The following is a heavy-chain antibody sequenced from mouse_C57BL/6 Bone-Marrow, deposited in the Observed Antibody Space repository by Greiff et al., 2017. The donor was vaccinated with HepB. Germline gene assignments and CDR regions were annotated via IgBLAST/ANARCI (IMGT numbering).Heavy chain of an antibody. CDR2: IDPGDGDT. Sequence: EVQLHQSGAELVKPGASVKLSCTASGFNFTDYYMHWVKQRNEKGLEWIGRIDPGDGDTKYNQKFQGKATITADTSSNKAYLQLSSLTSEDTAVYYCAEVIYGNYLYYAMDFWDRGTSITVSS. V-gene: IGHV14-2*01. J-gene: IGHJ4*01. D-gene: IGHD2-1*01. CDR1: GFNFTDYY. CDR3: AEVIYGNYLYYAMDF.